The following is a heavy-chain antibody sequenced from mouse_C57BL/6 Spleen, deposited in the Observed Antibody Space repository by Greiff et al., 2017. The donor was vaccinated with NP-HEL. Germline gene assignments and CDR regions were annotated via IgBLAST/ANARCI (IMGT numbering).Heavy chain of an antibody. Sequence: QVQLQQSGAELVKPGASVKISCKASGYAFSSYWMNWVKQRPGKGLEWIGQIYPGDGDTNYNGKFKGKATLTADKSSSTAYMQLSSLTSEDSAVYFCARSDYGSSYAMDYWGQGTSVTVSS. CDR2: IYPGDGDT. V-gene: IGHV1-80*01. J-gene: IGHJ4*01. D-gene: IGHD1-1*01. CDR3: ARSDYGSSYAMDY. CDR1: GYAFSSYW.